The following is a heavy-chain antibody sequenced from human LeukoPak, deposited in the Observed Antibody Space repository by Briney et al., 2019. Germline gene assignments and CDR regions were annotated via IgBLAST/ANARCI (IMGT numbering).Heavy chain of an antibody. CDR1: GYTFTSYD. CDR3: ARVRYSYGWAFDY. CDR2: MNPNSGNT. J-gene: IGHJ4*02. V-gene: IGHV1-8*01. D-gene: IGHD5-18*01. Sequence: GASVKVSCKASGYTFTSYDINWVRQATGQGLEWMGWMNPNSGNTGYAQKFQGRVTMTRNTSISTAYMELSSLRSEDTAVYYCARVRYSYGWAFDYWGQGTLVTVSS.